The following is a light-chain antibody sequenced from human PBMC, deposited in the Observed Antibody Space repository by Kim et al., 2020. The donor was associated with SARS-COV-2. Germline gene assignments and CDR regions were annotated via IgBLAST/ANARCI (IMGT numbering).Light chain of an antibody. J-gene: IGLJ3*02. V-gene: IGLV6-57*01. CDR3: QSYDSSNPV. Sequence: NFMLTQPHSVSESPGKTVTISCTRSSGSIASNYVQWYQQRPGSSPTTVIHEDNQRPSGVPDRFSGSIDSSSNSASLTISGLKTEDEADYYCQSYDSSNPVFGGGTQLTVL. CDR2: EDN. CDR1: SGSIASNY.